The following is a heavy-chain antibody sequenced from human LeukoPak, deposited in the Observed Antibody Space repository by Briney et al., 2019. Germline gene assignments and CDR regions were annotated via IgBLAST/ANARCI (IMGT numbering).Heavy chain of an antibody. D-gene: IGHD3-22*01. CDR3: AKGGGDYYYDSSGYPN. Sequence: QPGGSLRLSCAASGFTFSSYGMHWVRQAPGKGLEWVAVIWYDGSNKYYADSVKGRFTISRDNSKNTLYQQMNSLRAEDTAVYYCAKGGGDYYYDSSGYPNWGQGTLVTVSS. V-gene: IGHV3-33*06. J-gene: IGHJ4*02. CDR1: GFTFSSYG. CDR2: IWYDGSNK.